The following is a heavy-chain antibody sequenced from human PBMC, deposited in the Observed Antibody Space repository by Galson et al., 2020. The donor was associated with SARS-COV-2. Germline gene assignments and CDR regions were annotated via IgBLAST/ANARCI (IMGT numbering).Heavy chain of an antibody. D-gene: IGHD2-15*01. CDR1: GYSFRNYW. J-gene: IGHJ3*01. Sequence: GASLKLSCKVSGYSFRNYWIGWVRPMPGKGLEWLGILYPVDSDTRYSASFRGQVPISADKSLSTAYMQWSSLKASDTAMYYCVTGYCKKTTDCYSEGSEDFALWGQGTMVTVSS. V-gene: IGHV5-51*01. CDR3: VTGYCKKTTDCYSEGSEDFAL. CDR2: LYPVDSDT.